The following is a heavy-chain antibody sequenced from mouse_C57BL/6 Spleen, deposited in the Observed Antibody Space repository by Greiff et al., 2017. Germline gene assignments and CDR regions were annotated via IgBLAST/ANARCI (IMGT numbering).Heavy chain of an antibody. Sequence: QVQLQQPGAELVKPGASVKLSCKASGYTFTSYWMHWVKQRPGQGLEWIGMIHPNSGSTNYNEKFKSKATLTVDKSSSTAYMQLSSLTSEDSAVYYCARSPYDYDEDWYFDVWGTGTTGTVSS. CDR1: GYTFTSYW. CDR2: IHPNSGST. CDR3: ARSPYDYDEDWYFDV. V-gene: IGHV1-64*01. D-gene: IGHD2-4*01. J-gene: IGHJ1*03.